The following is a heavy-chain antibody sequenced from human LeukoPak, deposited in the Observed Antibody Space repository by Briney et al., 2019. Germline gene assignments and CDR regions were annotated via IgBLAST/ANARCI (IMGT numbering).Heavy chain of an antibody. CDR2: IKSKTDGGTT. V-gene: IGHV3-15*01. CDR1: GFTFSNAW. CDR3: ARDTSSWTLGAY. Sequence: GGSLRLSCAASGFTFSNAWMSWVRQAPGKGLEWVGRIKSKTDGGTTDYAAPVKGRFTISRDDSKNTLYLQMNSLKTEDTAVYYCARDTSSWTLGAYWGQGTRVTVSS. D-gene: IGHD6-13*01. J-gene: IGHJ4*02.